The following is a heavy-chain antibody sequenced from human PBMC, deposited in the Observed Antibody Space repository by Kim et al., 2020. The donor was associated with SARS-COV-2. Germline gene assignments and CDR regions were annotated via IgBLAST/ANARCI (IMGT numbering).Heavy chain of an antibody. CDR1: AFTFSSFA. CDR2: ISYDGSNK. D-gene: IGHD6-19*01. CDR3: ARDRAAVAGPYHYYGMDV. Sequence: GGSLRLSCEDSAFTFSSFAVHWVRQAPGKGLEWVAVISYDGSNKDYADSVKGRFTISRDNSEKTLFLHMNGLTSEDTAVYYCARDRAAVAGPYHYYGMDVWGQGTTVIVSS. J-gene: IGHJ6*02. V-gene: IGHV3-30-3*01.